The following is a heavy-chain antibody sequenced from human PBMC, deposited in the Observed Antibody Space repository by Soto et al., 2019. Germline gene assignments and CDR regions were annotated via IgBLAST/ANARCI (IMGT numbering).Heavy chain of an antibody. J-gene: IGHJ4*02. D-gene: IGHD6-25*01. Sequence: GGSLRLSCTASGFSFSNYGMHWVRQAPGKGLEKVTVIWHDGSNKYNVNIAKRRFTISRDNSKNKLSQQMNSLIVEDTAMYYCASSPWVRNPLPADYWGQGTPVNVSS. CDR1: GFSFSNYG. V-gene: IGHV3-33*04. CDR3: ASSPWVRNPLPADY. CDR2: IWHDGSNK.